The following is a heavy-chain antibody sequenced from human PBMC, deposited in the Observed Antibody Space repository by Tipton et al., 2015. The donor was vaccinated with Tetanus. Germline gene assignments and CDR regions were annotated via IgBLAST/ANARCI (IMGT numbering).Heavy chain of an antibody. CDR2: IYYSGTS. Sequence: TLSLTCTVSGDSISSGPYSWSWLRQHPGKGLELIGYIYYSGTSYISPSLKSRVTISLDTSKNGFSLTLSSVTAADTAVYYCARGTWLYTSTYHRHWLDPWGQGTLVTVSS. CDR1: GDSISSGPYS. CDR3: ARGTWLYTSTYHRHWLDP. V-gene: IGHV4-31*03. D-gene: IGHD6-13*01. J-gene: IGHJ5*02.